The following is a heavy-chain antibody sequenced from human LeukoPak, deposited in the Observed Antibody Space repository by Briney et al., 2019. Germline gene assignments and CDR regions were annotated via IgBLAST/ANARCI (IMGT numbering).Heavy chain of an antibody. V-gene: IGHV3-74*01. J-gene: IGHJ4*02. D-gene: IGHD3-22*01. Sequence: GGSLRLSCTGSGFTFSSYWMHWVRQAPGKGPEWVSRINKDGSITNFADSVKGRFTISRDNAKNSLYLQMNSLRAEDTAVYYCARGEKVVVITTTVAFDYWGQGTLVTVSS. CDR3: ARGEKVVVITTTVAFDY. CDR1: GFTFSSYW. CDR2: INKDGSIT.